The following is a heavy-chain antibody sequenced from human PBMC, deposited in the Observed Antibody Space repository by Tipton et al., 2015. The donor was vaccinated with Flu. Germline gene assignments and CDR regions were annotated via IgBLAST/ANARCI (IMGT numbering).Heavy chain of an antibody. D-gene: IGHD6-19*01. V-gene: IGHV3-33*01. J-gene: IGHJ1*01. CDR2: IWYGGSNK. CDR1: GFTFSSYG. Sequence: RSLRLSCAASGFTFSSYGMHWVRQAPGKGLEWVAVIWYGGSNKYYADSVKGRFTISRDNSKNTLYLQMNSLRAEDTAVYYCARGVAGRARYFQHWGQGTLVTVSS. CDR3: ARGVAGRARYFQH.